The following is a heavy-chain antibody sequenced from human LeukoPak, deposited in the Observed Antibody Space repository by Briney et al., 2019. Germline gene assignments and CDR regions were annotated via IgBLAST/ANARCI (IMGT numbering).Heavy chain of an antibody. CDR1: GGSISSGDYY. CDR2: IYYSGST. Sequence: PSETLSLTCTVSGGSISSGDYYWSWIRQPPGKGLEWIGYIYYSGSTYYNPSLKSRVTISVDTSKNQFSLKLNSVTAADTAVYYCARVGYNYAPSAFDIWGQGTMVTVSS. J-gene: IGHJ3*02. V-gene: IGHV4-30-4*01. CDR3: ARVGYNYAPSAFDI. D-gene: IGHD1-1*01.